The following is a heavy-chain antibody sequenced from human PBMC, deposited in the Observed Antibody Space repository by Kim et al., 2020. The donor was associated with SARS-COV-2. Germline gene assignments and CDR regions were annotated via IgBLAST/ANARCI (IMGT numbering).Heavy chain of an antibody. Sequence: SETLSLTCTVSGGSISSGGYYWSWIRQHPGKGLEWIGYIYYSGSTYYNPSLKSRVTISVDTSKNQFSLKLSSVTAADTAVYYCARGSHYYGSGSYYKVGDAFDIWGQGTMVTVSS. J-gene: IGHJ3*02. V-gene: IGHV4-31*03. CDR2: IYYSGST. CDR3: ARGSHYYGSGSYYKVGDAFDI. CDR1: GGSISSGGYY. D-gene: IGHD3-10*01.